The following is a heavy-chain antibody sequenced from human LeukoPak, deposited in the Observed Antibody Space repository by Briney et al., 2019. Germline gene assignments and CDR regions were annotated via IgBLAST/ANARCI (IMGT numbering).Heavy chain of an antibody. Sequence: PGGSLRLSCAASGFTFDDYGMSWVRQAPGKGLEWVAVISYDGSYKYYADSVKGRFTISRDNSKNTLYLQMNSLRAEDTAVYYCAKARLRYFDWLPGGCDYWGQGTLVTVSS. J-gene: IGHJ4*02. D-gene: IGHD3-9*01. CDR1: GFTFDDYG. CDR2: ISYDGSYK. V-gene: IGHV3-30*18. CDR3: AKARLRYFDWLPGGCDY.